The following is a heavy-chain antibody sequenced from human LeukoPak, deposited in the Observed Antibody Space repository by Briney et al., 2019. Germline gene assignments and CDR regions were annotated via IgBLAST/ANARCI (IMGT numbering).Heavy chain of an antibody. J-gene: IGHJ4*02. Sequence: SETLSLTCAVSGGSISSGGYSWSWIRQPPGKGLEWIGYIYHSGSTYYNPSLKSRVTISVDRSKNQFSLKLSSVTATDTAVYYCARGGDNDYGDQYFDYWGQGTLVTVSS. CDR1: GGSISSGGYS. CDR3: ARGGDNDYGDQYFDY. V-gene: IGHV4-30-2*01. CDR2: IYHSGST. D-gene: IGHD4-17*01.